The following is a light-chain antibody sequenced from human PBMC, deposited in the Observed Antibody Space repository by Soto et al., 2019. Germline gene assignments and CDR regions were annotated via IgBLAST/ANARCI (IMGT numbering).Light chain of an antibody. J-gene: IGKJ1*01. V-gene: IGKV3-15*01. CDR1: QSVGSN. CDR3: QQYNNWPPDRT. CDR2: GAS. Sequence: EIVMTQSPATLSVSPGERATLSCRASQSVGSNLAWYQLKPGQAPRLLIYGASTRATGIPARFSGSRSWTDFTLTISSLQSEDFAIYFCQQYNNWPPDRTFGQGTKVEIK.